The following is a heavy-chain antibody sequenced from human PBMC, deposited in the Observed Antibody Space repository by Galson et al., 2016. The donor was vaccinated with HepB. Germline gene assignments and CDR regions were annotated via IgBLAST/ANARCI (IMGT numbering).Heavy chain of an antibody. CDR2: IYYSGKT. D-gene: IGHD5-18*01. Sequence: ETLSLTCTVSGGSISSTNYYWAWIRQPPGKGLEWIGSIYYSGKTYYNLSLRSRVTISADTSKNQFSLKLRSVTAADTAIYYCARERVTRSTYYFDDWGQGTLVTVSS. V-gene: IGHV4-39*02. J-gene: IGHJ4*02. CDR1: GGSISSTNYY. CDR3: ARERVTRSTYYFDD.